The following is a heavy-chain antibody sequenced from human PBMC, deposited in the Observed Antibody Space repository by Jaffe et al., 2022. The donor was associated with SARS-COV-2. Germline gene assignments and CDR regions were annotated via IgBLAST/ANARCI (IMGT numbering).Heavy chain of an antibody. Sequence: QLQESGPGLVKPSETLSLTCTVSGDSINSSSYFWDWIRQPPGKGLEWIGSIYFSGSGSTYYKSSLKSRVTISVDTSKNQVSLKLSSVTAADTAVYFCARHLAGDLDYWGQGTLVTVSS. J-gene: IGHJ4*02. V-gene: IGHV4-39*01. D-gene: IGHD6-19*01. CDR2: IYFSGSGST. CDR1: GDSINSSSYF. CDR3: ARHLAGDLDY.